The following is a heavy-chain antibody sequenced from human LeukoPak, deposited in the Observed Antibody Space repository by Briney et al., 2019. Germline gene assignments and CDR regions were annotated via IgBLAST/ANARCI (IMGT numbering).Heavy chain of an antibody. J-gene: IGHJ4*02. CDR2: MNPNSGNT. Sequence: VRQAXGQXLEWMGWMNPNSGNTGYAQKFQGRVTMTRNSSITTAYMELGSLRSEDTAVYYCARRHGRCSDGSCYYPDYWGQGTLVTVSS. CDR3: ARRHGRCSDGSCYYPDY. V-gene: IGHV1-8*01. D-gene: IGHD2-15*01.